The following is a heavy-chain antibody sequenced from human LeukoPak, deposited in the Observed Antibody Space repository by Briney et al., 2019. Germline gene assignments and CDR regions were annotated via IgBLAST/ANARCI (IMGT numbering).Heavy chain of an antibody. CDR1: GFTFTSHW. Sequence: GGSLRLSCVASGFTFTSHWMSWVRQAPGKGLEWVANIKQDGSEKHYVDSVKGRFTISRDNAKNSVYLQMNSLRAEDTAVYYCARGAFDPWGQGTLVSVSS. J-gene: IGHJ5*02. CDR2: IKQDGSEK. V-gene: IGHV3-7*01. CDR3: ARGAFDP.